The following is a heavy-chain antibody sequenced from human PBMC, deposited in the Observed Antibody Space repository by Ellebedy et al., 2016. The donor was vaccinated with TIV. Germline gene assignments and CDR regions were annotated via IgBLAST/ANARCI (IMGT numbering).Heavy chain of an antibody. J-gene: IGHJ6*02. D-gene: IGHD3-10*01. CDR3: ARGLWVGESYALDV. CDR2: IKEDGSKR. Sequence: GESLKISCAASGFTFSDHWMSWVRQAPGKGLEWVANIKEDGSKRFYVESVKGRFFISRDNAKNSLYLQMNSLRVEDTAVYFCARGLWVGESYALDVWGQGTTVTVSS. CDR1: GFTFSDHW. V-gene: IGHV3-7*01.